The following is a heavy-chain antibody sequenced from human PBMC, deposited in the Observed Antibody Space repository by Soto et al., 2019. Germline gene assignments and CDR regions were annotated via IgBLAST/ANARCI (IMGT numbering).Heavy chain of an antibody. J-gene: IGHJ3*02. D-gene: IGHD1-26*01. CDR1: GGSFSSNA. Sequence: QVQLVQSGAEVKKPGSSVKVSCKASGGSFSSNAVSWVRQAPGQGLEWMGGIIPILGSANYAQQFRDRLTITADGATTTTHMELNILRSEDAAVYYCASRERVDAFDIWGQGTLVTVSS. CDR3: ASRERVDAFDI. V-gene: IGHV1-69*01. CDR2: IIPILGSA.